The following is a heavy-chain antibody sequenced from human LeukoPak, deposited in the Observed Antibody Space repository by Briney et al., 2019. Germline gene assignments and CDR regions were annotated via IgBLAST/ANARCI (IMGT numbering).Heavy chain of an antibody. Sequence: SETLSLTCTVSGGSVSSGSYYWSWIRQPPGKGLEWIGYIYYSGSTNYNPSLKSRVTISVDTSKNQFSLKLSSVTAADTAAYYCARAAAAARDAFDIWGQGTMVTVSS. D-gene: IGHD6-13*01. CDR2: IYYSGST. V-gene: IGHV4-61*01. CDR1: GGSVSSGSYY. J-gene: IGHJ3*02. CDR3: ARAAAAARDAFDI.